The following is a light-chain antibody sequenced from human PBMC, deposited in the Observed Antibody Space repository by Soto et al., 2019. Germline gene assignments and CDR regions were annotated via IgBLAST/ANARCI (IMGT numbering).Light chain of an antibody. V-gene: IGKV3-15*01. CDR1: QSLTSN. Sequence: EIILTQSPATLYVSPGERATLSCRASQSLTSNLAWYQQRPGQAPRLLIYDTSTRATDIPARFSGSGSGTEFTLTLASLQSEDFAVYYCQQYNHGPRMLSFGGGTRV. CDR3: QQYNHGPRMLS. CDR2: DTS. J-gene: IGKJ4*01.